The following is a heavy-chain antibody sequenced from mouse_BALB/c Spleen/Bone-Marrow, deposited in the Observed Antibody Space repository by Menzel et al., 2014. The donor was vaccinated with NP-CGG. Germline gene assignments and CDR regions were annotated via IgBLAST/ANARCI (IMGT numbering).Heavy chain of an antibody. CDR3: VRSDY. CDR1: GYTFTTHW. V-gene: IGHV1-7*01. Sequence: ESGTELAKPGASVKMSCKASGYTFTTHWMHWVKQRPGQGLEWIGYINPSTGYTDHNQKFKDKATLTADKSSSTAYMQLISLTSEDSAVYYCVRSDYWGQGTTLTVSS. CDR2: INPSTGYT. J-gene: IGHJ2*01.